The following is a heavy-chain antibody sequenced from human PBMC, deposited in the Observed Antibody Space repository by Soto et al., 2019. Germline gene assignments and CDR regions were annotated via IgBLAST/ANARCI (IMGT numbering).Heavy chain of an antibody. CDR3: ASGWAAIDY. Sequence: EVQLVESGGGLVQPGGSLRLSCAASGLTFSSFWMTWVRQAPGKGLEWVANIKQDGGEIYYVDSVKGRFTISRDNAKSSLYRQMNSLRVEDTAVYYCASGWAAIDYWGQGTLVTVSS. CDR1: GLTFSSFW. J-gene: IGHJ4*02. D-gene: IGHD6-19*01. CDR2: IKQDGGEI. V-gene: IGHV3-7*05.